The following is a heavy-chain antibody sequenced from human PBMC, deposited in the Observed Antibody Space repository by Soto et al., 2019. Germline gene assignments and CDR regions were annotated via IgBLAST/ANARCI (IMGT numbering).Heavy chain of an antibody. CDR2: IKNTSEGGAT. V-gene: IGHV3-15*01. D-gene: IGHD2-15*01. CDR3: TTVQWCPH. CDR1: GFTFVNAW. Sequence: EVQLVESGGGLVKPGGSLRLSCAASGFTFVNAWMSWVRQAPGKGLEWVGLIKNTSEGGATEYAAPVKGRFTISRDDSKNTLYRQMNSLKTEATAVDYCTTVQWCPHWGKGTLFTVS. J-gene: IGHJ4*02.